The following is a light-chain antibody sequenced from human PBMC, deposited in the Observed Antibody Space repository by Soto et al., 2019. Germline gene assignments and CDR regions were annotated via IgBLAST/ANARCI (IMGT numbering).Light chain of an antibody. V-gene: IGLV2-14*01. CDR3: SSYTSSSTLL. CDR1: SSDVGGYNY. Sequence: QSALTQPASVSGSPGQSITISCTGTSSDVGGYNYVSWYQQHPGKAPKLMIYAVSNRPSGVSNRFSGSKSGNTASLTISGLQAEDAADYYCSSYTSSSTLLFGGGTKVTVL. CDR2: AVS. J-gene: IGLJ2*01.